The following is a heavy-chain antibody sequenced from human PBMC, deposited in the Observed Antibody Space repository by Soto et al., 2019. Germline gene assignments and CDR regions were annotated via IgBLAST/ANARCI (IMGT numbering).Heavy chain of an antibody. CDR1: GGSFSGYY. V-gene: IGHV4-34*01. Sequence: QVQLQQWGAGLLKPSETLSPTCAVYGGSFSGYYWSWIRQPPGKGLEWIGEINHSGSTNYNPSLKSRVTISVDTSKNQFYLQLSSVTAADTAVYYCARGRRYCSSTSCYRGSWFDPWGQGTLVTVSS. J-gene: IGHJ5*02. D-gene: IGHD2-2*02. CDR2: INHSGST. CDR3: ARGRRYCSSTSCYRGSWFDP.